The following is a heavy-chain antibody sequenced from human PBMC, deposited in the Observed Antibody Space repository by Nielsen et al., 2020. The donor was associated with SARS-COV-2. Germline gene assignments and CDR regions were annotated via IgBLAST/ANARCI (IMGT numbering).Heavy chain of an antibody. CDR1: GFTFYDYA. V-gene: IGHV3-9*01. Sequence: SLRLSCAASGFTFYDYAMHWVPQTPGKGLEWVSGISWNSGSIAYADSVKGRFTISRDNAKNSLHLQMNSLRAEDTAFYYCARGRRVGTTLFEYWGQGTLVTVSS. CDR3: ARGRRVGTTLFEY. D-gene: IGHD1-14*01. J-gene: IGHJ4*02. CDR2: ISWNSGSI.